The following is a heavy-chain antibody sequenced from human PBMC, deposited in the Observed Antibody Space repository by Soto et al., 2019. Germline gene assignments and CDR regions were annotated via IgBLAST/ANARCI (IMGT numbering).Heavy chain of an antibody. CDR1: GYTFTSYG. V-gene: IGHV1-18*01. D-gene: IGHD6-19*01. CDR2: ISAYNGNT. CDR3: ARSYSSGWYFDY. Sequence: ASLKVSCKASGYTFTSYGISWVRQAPGQGLEWMGWISAYNGNTNYAQKLQGRVTMTTDTSTSTAYMELRSLRSDDTAVYYCARSYSSGWYFDYWGQGTLVTVYS. J-gene: IGHJ4*02.